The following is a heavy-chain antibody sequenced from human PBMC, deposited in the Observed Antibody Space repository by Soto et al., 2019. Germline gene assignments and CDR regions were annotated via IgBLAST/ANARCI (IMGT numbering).Heavy chain of an antibody. Sequence: PGGSLRLSCAASGFTFSSYGMHWVRQAPGKGLEWVAVIWYDGSNKYYADSVKGRFTISRDNSKNTLYLQMNSLRAEDTAVYYCARESSIAARNFDYWGQGTLVTVSS. J-gene: IGHJ4*02. V-gene: IGHV3-33*01. CDR2: IWYDGSNK. CDR1: GFTFSSYG. CDR3: ARESSIAARNFDY. D-gene: IGHD6-6*01.